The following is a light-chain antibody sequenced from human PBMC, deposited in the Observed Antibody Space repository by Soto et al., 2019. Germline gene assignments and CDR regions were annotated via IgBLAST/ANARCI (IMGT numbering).Light chain of an antibody. CDR3: QQRSRWPWT. J-gene: IGKJ1*01. CDR2: GAS. CDR1: QHIWSY. Sequence: EIVSTQSPATLSSSPGERATLSCRASQHIWSYLAWYQQKPGQAPRLLMYGASKRATGIPARFSGSGSGTDFTLTISSLEPEDFAVYYCQQRSRWPWTFGQGTKVDI. V-gene: IGKV3-11*01.